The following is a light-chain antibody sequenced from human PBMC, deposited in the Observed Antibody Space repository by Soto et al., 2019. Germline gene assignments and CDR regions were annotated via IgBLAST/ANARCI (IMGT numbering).Light chain of an antibody. CDR3: QQHGSYLTWT. V-gene: IGKV3-20*01. J-gene: IGKJ1*01. Sequence: EIVLTQSPGTLSLSPGERATLSCRASQSVSSSYLAWYQQKPGQAPRLLIYGASSRATGIPDRFSGSGSGTDFTLTISRLEPEDFAVYYCQQHGSYLTWTFGQGTKVDIK. CDR1: QSVSSSY. CDR2: GAS.